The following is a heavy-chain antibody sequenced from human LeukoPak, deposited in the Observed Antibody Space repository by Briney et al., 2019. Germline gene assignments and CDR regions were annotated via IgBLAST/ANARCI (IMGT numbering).Heavy chain of an antibody. CDR2: IYYSGST. Sequence: ASETLSLTCTVSGGSISSYYWSWIRQPPGKGLEWIGYIYYSGSTSYNPSLKSRDTISVDTSKDQFSLKLNSVTAADTAVYYCARSSEGRYYYDSSGYSYFYYYMDVWGKGTTVTISS. CDR1: GGSISSYY. V-gene: IGHV4-59*01. D-gene: IGHD3-22*01. J-gene: IGHJ6*03. CDR3: ARSSEGRYYYDSSGYSYFYYYMDV.